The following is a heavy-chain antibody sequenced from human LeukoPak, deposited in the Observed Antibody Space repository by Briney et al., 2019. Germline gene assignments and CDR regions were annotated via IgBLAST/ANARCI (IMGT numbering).Heavy chain of an antibody. Sequence: ASVKVSCKASGYTFTSYGISWVRQAPGQGLEWMGWISAYNGNTNYAQKLQGRVTMTTDTSTSTAYMELRSLRSDDTAVYYCARYLNDFWSGYSFDYWGQGTLVTVSS. V-gene: IGHV1-18*01. CDR3: ARYLNDFWSGYSFDY. J-gene: IGHJ4*02. D-gene: IGHD3-3*01. CDR2: ISAYNGNT. CDR1: GYTFTSYG.